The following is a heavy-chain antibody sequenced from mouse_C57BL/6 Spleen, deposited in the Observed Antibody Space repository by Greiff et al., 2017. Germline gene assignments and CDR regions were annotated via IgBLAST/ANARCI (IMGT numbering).Heavy chain of an antibody. CDR1: GYTFTDYN. V-gene: IGHV1-18*01. J-gene: IGHJ4*01. CDR3: ARGDYDYGGAMDY. CDR2: INPNNGGT. D-gene: IGHD2-4*01. Sequence: EVQLQQSGPELVKPGASVKIPCKASGYTFTDYNMDWVKQSHGKSLEWIGDINPNNGGTIYNQKFKGKATLTVDKSSSTAYMELRSLTSEDTAVYYCARGDYDYGGAMDYWGQGTSVTVSS.